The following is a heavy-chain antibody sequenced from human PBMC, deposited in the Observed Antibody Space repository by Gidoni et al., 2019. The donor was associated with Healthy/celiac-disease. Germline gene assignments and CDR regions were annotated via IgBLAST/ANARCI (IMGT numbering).Heavy chain of an antibody. Sequence: QVQLVQSGAEVKKPGYSVTVSCKASGGTFSSYAISWVRQAPGQGLEWMGGIIPIFGTAKYAQKFQGRGTITADESTSTAYMELSSLRSEDTAVYYCARGIVPAALYGMDVWGQGTTVTVSS. CDR1: GGTFSSYA. CDR2: IIPIFGTA. J-gene: IGHJ6*02. V-gene: IGHV1-69*01. D-gene: IGHD2-2*01. CDR3: ARGIVPAALYGMDV.